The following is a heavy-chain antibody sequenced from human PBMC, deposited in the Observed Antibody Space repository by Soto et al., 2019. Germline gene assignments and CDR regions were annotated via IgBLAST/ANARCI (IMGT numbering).Heavy chain of an antibody. J-gene: IGHJ5*02. CDR3: ARSPINILTGTNWFDP. CDR1: GGSISSYY. D-gene: IGHD3-9*01. CDR2: IYYSGST. Sequence: SETLSLTCTVSGGSISSYYWSWIRQPPGKGLEWIGYIYYSGSTNYNPSLKSRVTISVDTSKNQFSLKLSSVTAADTAVYYFARSPINILTGTNWFDPWGQGTLVTVSS. V-gene: IGHV4-59*08.